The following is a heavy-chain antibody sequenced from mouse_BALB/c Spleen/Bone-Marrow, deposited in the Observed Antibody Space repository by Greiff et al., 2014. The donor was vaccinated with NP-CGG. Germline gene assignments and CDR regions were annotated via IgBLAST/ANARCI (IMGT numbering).Heavy chain of an antibody. CDR1: GFTFSDYY. Sequence: EVHLVESGGGLVKPGGSLKLSCAASGFTFSDYYMYWVRQTPEKRLEWVATISDGGSYTYYPDSVKGRFTISRDIAKNNLYLQMSSPKSEDTAMYYCARDRGVQGYAMDYWGQGTSVTVSS. CDR2: ISDGGSYT. D-gene: IGHD2-14*01. J-gene: IGHJ4*01. CDR3: ARDRGVQGYAMDY. V-gene: IGHV5-4*02.